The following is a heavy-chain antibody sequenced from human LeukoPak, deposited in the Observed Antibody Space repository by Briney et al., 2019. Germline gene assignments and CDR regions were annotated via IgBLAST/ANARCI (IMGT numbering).Heavy chain of an antibody. CDR2: IIPIFGTA. CDR1: GGTFSSYA. D-gene: IGHD6-13*01. Sequence: SVKVSCKASGGTFSSYAISWVRQAPGQGLEWMGGIIPIFGTANYAQKFQGRVTITTDESTSTAYMELSSLRTEHTAVYYCPRESAAGILSYFDYWGQETLVTVSS. J-gene: IGHJ4*02. V-gene: IGHV1-69*05. CDR3: PRESAAGILSYFDY.